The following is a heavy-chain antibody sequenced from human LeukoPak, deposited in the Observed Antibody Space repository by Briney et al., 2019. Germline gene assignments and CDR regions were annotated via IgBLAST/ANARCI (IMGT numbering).Heavy chain of an antibody. Sequence: GGSLRLSCAASGFTFSSYSMNWVRQAPGKGLEWVTSISSSSSYIYYADSVEGRFTISRDNAKNSLYLQMNSLRAEDTAVYYCAKGGGGSYSGWFDPWGQGTLVTVSS. D-gene: IGHD1-26*01. J-gene: IGHJ5*02. CDR2: ISSSSSYI. CDR1: GFTFSSYS. V-gene: IGHV3-21*04. CDR3: AKGGGGSYSGWFDP.